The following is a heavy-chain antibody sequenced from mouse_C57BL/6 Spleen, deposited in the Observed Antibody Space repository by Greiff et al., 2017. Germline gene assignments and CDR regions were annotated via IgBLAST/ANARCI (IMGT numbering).Heavy chain of an antibody. CDR1: GYTFTSYW. Sequence: EVQLQQSGTVLARPGASVKMSCKTSGYTFTSYWMPWVKQRPGQGLEWIGAIYPGNSDTSYNQKFKGKAKLTAVTSARTAYMELSSLTNEDSAVYYCTRAGIYYGSSFDAMDYWGQGTSVTVSS. V-gene: IGHV1-5*01. CDR2: IYPGNSDT. J-gene: IGHJ4*01. CDR3: TRAGIYYGSSFDAMDY. D-gene: IGHD1-1*01.